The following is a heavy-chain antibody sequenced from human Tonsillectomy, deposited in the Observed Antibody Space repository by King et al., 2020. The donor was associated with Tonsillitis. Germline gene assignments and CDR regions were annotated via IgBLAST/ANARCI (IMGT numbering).Heavy chain of an antibody. CDR2: ISWNSGSI. CDR3: AKYSSGYQFFDY. V-gene: IGHV3-9*01. J-gene: IGHJ4*02. Sequence: VQLVESGGGLVQPGRSLRLSCAASGFTFDDYAMHWVRQAPGKGLEWVSGISWNSGSIGYVDSVKGRLTISRDNAKNSLYLPMNSLRAEDTALYYCAKYSSGYQFFDYWGQGTLVTVSS. CDR1: GFTFDDYA. D-gene: IGHD5-12*01.